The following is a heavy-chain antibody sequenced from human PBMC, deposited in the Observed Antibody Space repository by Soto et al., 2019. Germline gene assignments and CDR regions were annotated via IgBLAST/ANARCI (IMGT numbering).Heavy chain of an antibody. CDR1: GLTVSTNP. CDR2: IYTGGGT. Sequence: EVQLVESGGGLVQPGGSLRLSCAASGLTVSTNPMSWVRHAPGEGLEWVSVIYTGGGTHYAESVKGRFTISRDNSRNTVNLQMNSLRPEDTAVYYCARDGAGHWGQGTLVTVSP. D-gene: IGHD6-19*01. V-gene: IGHV3-66*01. J-gene: IGHJ4*02. CDR3: ARDGAGH.